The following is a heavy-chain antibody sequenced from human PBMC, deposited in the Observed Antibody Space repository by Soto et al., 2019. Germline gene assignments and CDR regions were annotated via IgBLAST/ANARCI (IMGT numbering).Heavy chain of an antibody. Sequence: EVHLLESGGGLVQPGGSLRLSCAASGFSFNSYDMVWVRQAPGKGLEWVSGISARGGSMFFADSVKGRFTISRDNSKNVLSLEMNSLRAEDTAIYFCAKGSIEYSASVDNWGQGTLVIVSS. J-gene: IGHJ4*02. V-gene: IGHV3-23*01. D-gene: IGHD5-12*01. CDR2: ISARGGSM. CDR1: GFSFNSYD. CDR3: AKGSIEYSASVDN.